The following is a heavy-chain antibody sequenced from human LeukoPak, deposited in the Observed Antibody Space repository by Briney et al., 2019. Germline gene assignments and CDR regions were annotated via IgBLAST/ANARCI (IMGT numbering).Heavy chain of an antibody. CDR1: GFTFSSYA. D-gene: IGHD4-17*01. V-gene: IGHV3-23*01. CDR3: AKDLSSGSPGNGDPPL. Sequence: SGGSLRLSCAASGFTFSSYAMSWVRQAPGKGLAWVSAISGSGGSTYYADSVKGRFTISRDNSKNTLYLQMNSLRAEDTAVYYCAKDLSSGSPGNGDPPLWGQGTLVTVSS. J-gene: IGHJ4*02. CDR2: ISGSGGST.